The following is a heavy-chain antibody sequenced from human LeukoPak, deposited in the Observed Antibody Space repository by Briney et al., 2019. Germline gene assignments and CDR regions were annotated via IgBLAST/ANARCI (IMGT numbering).Heavy chain of an antibody. Sequence: PGGSLRLSCAASGFTFSNAWMGWVRQAPGKGLEWVGRIKSKTDGGTSEYAAPVKGRFSISRDESKKTVYLQMYSLKTEDTAVYYCTTDLGIGNYCLFHFWGQGNLVTVSS. CDR3: TTDLGIGNYCLFHF. V-gene: IGHV3-15*01. CDR1: GFTFSNAW. J-gene: IGHJ4*02. D-gene: IGHD1-7*01. CDR2: IKSKTDGGTS.